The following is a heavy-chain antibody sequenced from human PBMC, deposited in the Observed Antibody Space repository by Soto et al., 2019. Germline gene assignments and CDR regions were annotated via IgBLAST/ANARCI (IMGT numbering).Heavy chain of an antibody. J-gene: IGHJ5*02. Sequence: PSETLSLTCTVSGGSISSGGYYWSWIRQHPGKGLEWIGYIYYSGSTYYNPSLKRRVTISVDTFKNQFSLKLSSVTAADTAVYYCASYLDYGSGSPRFDPWGQGTLVTVS. V-gene: IGHV4-31*03. CDR2: IYYSGST. D-gene: IGHD3-10*01. CDR1: GGSISSGGYY. CDR3: ASYLDYGSGSPRFDP.